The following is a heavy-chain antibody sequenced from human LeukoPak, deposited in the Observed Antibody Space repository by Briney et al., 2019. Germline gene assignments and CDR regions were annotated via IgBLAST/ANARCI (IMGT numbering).Heavy chain of an antibody. V-gene: IGHV1-8*02. CDR2: MNPNSGNT. Sequence: ASVKVSCKASGYTFTSYGISWVRQAPGQGLEWMGWMNPNSGNTGYAQKFQGRITMTRNTSISTAYMELSSLRSEDTAVYYCARGDHYGDYADYWGQGTLVTVSS. CDR1: GYTFTSYG. CDR3: ARGDHYGDYADY. D-gene: IGHD4-17*01. J-gene: IGHJ4*02.